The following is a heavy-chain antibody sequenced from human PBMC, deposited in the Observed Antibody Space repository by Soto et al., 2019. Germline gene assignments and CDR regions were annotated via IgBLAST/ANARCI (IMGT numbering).Heavy chain of an antibody. J-gene: IGHJ6*02. CDR3: VIGCDRSKCTYYLDG. CDR2: IKQDGSDI. D-gene: IGHD3-10*01. Sequence: GGSLRLSCEASGFIFSTYWMSWFGRAPGKGLEWVATIKQDGSDIYYVDSVRGRFTISRDNAESSLYLQMSSLRAEDTAVYFCVIGCDRSKCTYYLDGWGQATKVTVYS. V-gene: IGHV3-7*01. CDR1: GFIFSTYW.